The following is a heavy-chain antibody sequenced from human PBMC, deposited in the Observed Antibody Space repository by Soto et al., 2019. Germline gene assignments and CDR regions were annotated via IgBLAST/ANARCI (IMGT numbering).Heavy chain of an antibody. V-gene: IGHV3-23*01. Sequence: GALRLSCAASGFTFSSYAMSWVLQAPWKGLEWVSAISGSGGSTYYADSVKGRFTISRDNSKNTLYLQMNSLRAEDTAVYYCAKGSKWLRFPFDYWGQGTLVTVSS. CDR1: GFTFSSYA. D-gene: IGHD5-12*01. CDR2: ISGSGGST. J-gene: IGHJ4*02. CDR3: AKGSKWLRFPFDY.